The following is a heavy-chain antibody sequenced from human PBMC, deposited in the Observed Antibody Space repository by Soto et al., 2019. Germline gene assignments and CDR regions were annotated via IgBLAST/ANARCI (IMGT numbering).Heavy chain of an antibody. Sequence: SETLSLTCAVYGGSFSGYYWSWIRQPPGKGLEWIGEINHSGSTNYNPSLKSRVTISVDKSKNQFSQKLSSVTAADTAMYYCGYTCGYWAFDIWGQGTMVTVSS. J-gene: IGHJ3*02. D-gene: IGHD1-1*01. V-gene: IGHV4-34*01. CDR3: GYTCGYWAFDI. CDR1: GGSFSGYY. CDR2: INHSGST.